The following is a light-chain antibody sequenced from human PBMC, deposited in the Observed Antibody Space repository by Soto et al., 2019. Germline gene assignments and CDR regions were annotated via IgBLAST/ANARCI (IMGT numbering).Light chain of an antibody. CDR2: DAS. V-gene: IGKV1-13*02. CDR1: QGISSA. CDR3: QQFNSYPLT. J-gene: IGKJ4*01. Sequence: AIQLTQSPSSLSASVGDRVTITCRASQGISSALAWYQQKPGKAPKLLIYDASSLESGVPSRFSGGGSGTDCTLTINSLQPEDFATYYCQQFNSYPLTFGGGTNVEIK.